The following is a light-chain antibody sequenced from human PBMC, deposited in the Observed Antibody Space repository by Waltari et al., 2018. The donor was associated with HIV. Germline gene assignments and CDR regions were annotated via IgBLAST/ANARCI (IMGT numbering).Light chain of an antibody. Sequence: EIVLTQSPATLSLSPGERATLSCRASQSVNRYLAWFQQKPGQAPRLLIYEASNRATGIPARFSGSGSGTDFTLTIASLEPEDFAIYYCQQRSNWPLTFGGGTKVENK. CDR1: QSVNRY. CDR2: EAS. V-gene: IGKV3-11*01. J-gene: IGKJ4*01. CDR3: QQRSNWPLT.